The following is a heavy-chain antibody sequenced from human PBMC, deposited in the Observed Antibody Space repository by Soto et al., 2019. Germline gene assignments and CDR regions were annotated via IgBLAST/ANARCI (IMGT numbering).Heavy chain of an antibody. CDR1: GYTFTSYD. CDR3: ARALSPWYCCSWYGYYYDYKDV. CDR2: MNPNSGNT. V-gene: IGHV1-8*01. D-gene: IGHD6-13*01. J-gene: IGHJ6*03. Sequence: GASVKVSCKASGYTFTSYDINWVRQATGQGLEWMGWMNPNSGNTGYPQKFQGRVTMTRNTSISTAYMELSSLRSEDTAVYYCARALSPWYCCSWYGYYYDYKDVCAQGTTVPGSS.